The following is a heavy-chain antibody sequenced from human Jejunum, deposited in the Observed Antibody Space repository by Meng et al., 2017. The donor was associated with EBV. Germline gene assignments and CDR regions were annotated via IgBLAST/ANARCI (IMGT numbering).Heavy chain of an antibody. J-gene: IGHJ4*02. Sequence: QVQLRVSGPGLVKPSGTLSLTCACLGDSIDSRNGWSGVRQSPERGLEWIGEIYYSGSTNYNPSLKSRVTILVDRSENHFSLHLSSVTAADTAVYYCVRGGDYCLVYWGQGTLVTVSS. CDR2: IYYSGST. V-gene: IGHV4-4*02. D-gene: IGHD2-21*02. CDR3: VRGGDYCLVY. CDR1: GDSIDSRNG.